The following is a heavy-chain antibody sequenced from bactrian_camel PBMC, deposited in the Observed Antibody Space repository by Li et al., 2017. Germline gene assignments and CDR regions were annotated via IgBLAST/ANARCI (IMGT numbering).Heavy chain of an antibody. D-gene: IGHD6*01. J-gene: IGHJ4*01. V-gene: IGHV3S6*01. CDR1: GFTFSSYG. Sequence: HVQLVESGGGLVHPGGSLRLSCVASGFTFSSYGMTWVRQAPGKGLEWVCGIYSDGSNIYYADSVKGRFTISEDKDKNILYLQMNNLKSEDTAIYYCAIRSTYRADGETVVLGPLDADELLGEEWYNFWGQGTQVTVS. CDR2: IYSDGSNI. CDR3: AIRSTYRADGETVVLGPLDADELLGEEWYNF.